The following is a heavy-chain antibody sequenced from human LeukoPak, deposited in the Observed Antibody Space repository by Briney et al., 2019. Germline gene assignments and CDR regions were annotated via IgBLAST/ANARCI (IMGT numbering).Heavy chain of an antibody. Sequence: GGSLRLSCAASGFTFISYEVHWVRQAPGKGLQWVAVMSSDGSIKIYTDSVKGRFTISRDNSRNMLYLEMNSLRVDDTAVYYCAKETTAHTSRTLDYWGQGTLVTVSS. CDR1: GFTFISYE. CDR3: AKETTAHTSRTLDY. CDR2: MSSDGSIK. D-gene: IGHD2-2*01. J-gene: IGHJ4*02. V-gene: IGHV3-30-3*02.